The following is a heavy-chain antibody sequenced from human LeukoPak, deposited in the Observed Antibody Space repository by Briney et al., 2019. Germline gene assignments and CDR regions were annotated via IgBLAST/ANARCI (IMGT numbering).Heavy chain of an antibody. D-gene: IGHD3-10*01. Sequence: GGSLRLSCADSGFTFSDYYMSWIRQAPGKGLEWVSYISSSSSYTNYADSVKGRFTISRDNAKNSLYLQMNSLRAEDTAVYYCARDLMVRGVSYYGVDVWGKGTTVTVSS. CDR3: ARDLMVRGVSYYGVDV. CDR1: GFTFSDYY. CDR2: ISSSSSYT. V-gene: IGHV3-11*06. J-gene: IGHJ6*04.